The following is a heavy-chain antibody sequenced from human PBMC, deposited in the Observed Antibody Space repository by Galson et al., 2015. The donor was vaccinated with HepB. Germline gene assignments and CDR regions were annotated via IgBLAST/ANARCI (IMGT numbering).Heavy chain of an antibody. CDR3: TTDHHTTMLTGYYYYYGMDV. D-gene: IGHD5-18*01. J-gene: IGHJ6*02. CDR2: IKSKADGGTT. V-gene: IGHV3-15*07. Sequence: SLRLSCAASGFTFSKAWMNWVRQAPGKGLEWVGRIKSKADGGTTDYAAPVKGRFTISRDDSKNTLYLQMNSLKTEDTAVYYCTTDHHTTMLTGYYYYYGMDVWGQGATVTVSS. CDR1: GFTFSKAW.